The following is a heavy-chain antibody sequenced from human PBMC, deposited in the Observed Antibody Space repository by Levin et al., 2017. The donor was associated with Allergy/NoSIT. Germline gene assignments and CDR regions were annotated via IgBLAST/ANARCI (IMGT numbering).Heavy chain of an antibody. V-gene: IGHV1-18*01. Sequence: PGESLKISCKASRYAFNTYGITWVRQAPGRGLEWMGWISGYNGNTKYAQKFQDRVIVTRDTSTSTAYMELRSLRSDDTAVYYCARHCSGGSCDDYWGQGTLVTVSS. CDR1: RYAFNTYG. J-gene: IGHJ4*02. CDR2: ISGYNGNT. D-gene: IGHD2-15*01. CDR3: ARHCSGGSCDDY.